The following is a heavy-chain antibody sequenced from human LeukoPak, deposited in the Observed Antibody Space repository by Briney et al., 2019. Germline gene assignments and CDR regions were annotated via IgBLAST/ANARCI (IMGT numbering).Heavy chain of an antibody. CDR1: GYSFTSYW. Sequence: HGESLKISCKGSGYSFTSYWIGWVRQLPGKGLEWMGTIYPGDSDTRYSPSFQGQVTISADKSISTAYLQWSSLKASDTAMYHCARRLSWGSSSWYVGYYFDYWGQGTLVTVSS. CDR2: IYPGDSDT. D-gene: IGHD6-13*01. V-gene: IGHV5-51*01. J-gene: IGHJ4*02. CDR3: ARRLSWGSSSWYVGYYFDY.